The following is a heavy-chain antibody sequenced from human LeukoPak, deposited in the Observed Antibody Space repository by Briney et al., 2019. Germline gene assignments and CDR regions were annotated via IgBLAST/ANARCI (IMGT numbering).Heavy chain of an antibody. Sequence: SETLSLTCTVSGGSIISSNYYWGWIRQPPGKGLEWIGSIFYSGSSYNNPSLKSRVTISVDTSKNQFSLKLSSVTAADTAVYYCARHTPNSGHHGGVYWGQGTLVTVSS. J-gene: IGHJ4*02. CDR2: IFYSGSS. V-gene: IGHV4-39*01. CDR1: GGSIISSNYY. CDR3: ARHTPNSGHHGGVY. D-gene: IGHD5-12*01.